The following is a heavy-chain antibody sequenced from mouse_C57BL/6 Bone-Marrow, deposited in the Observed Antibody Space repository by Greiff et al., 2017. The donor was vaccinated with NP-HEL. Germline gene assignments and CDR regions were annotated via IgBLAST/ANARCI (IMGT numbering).Heavy chain of an antibody. J-gene: IGHJ1*03. CDR1: GFNIKDDY. CDR3: TNWYFDV. Sequence: VQLQQSGAELVRPGASVKLSCTASGFNIKDDYMHWVKQRPEQGLEWIGWIDPENGDTEYASKFQGKATITADTSSNTASLQLSSMTSEDTAVYYCTNWYFDVWGTGTTVTVSS. V-gene: IGHV14-4*01. CDR2: IDPENGDT.